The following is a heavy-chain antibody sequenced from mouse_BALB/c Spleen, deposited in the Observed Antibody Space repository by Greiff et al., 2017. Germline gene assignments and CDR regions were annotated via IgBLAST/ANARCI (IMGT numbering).Heavy chain of an antibody. V-gene: IGHV5-6-5*01. CDR1: GFTFSSYA. J-gene: IGHJ1*01. D-gene: IGHD2-4*01. Sequence: EVKLVESGGGLVKPGGSLKLSCAASGFTFSSYAMSWVRQTPEKRLEWVASISSGGSTYYPDSVKGRFTISRDNARNILYLQMSSLRSEDTAMYYCARGIYYDYGGYWYFDVWGAGTTVTVSS. CDR2: ISSGGST. CDR3: ARGIYYDYGGYWYFDV.